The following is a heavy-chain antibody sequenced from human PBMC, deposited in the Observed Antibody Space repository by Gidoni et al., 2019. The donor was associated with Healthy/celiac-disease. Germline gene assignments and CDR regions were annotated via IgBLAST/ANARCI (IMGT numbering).Heavy chain of an antibody. Sequence: QVQLVESGGGVVQPGRSLRLSCAASGFTFSSYGMHWVRQAPGKGLEWVAVISYDGSNKYYADSVKGRFTISRDNSKNTLYLQMNSLRAEDTAVYYCAKVYCGGDCYSKAYFDYWGQGTLVTVSS. V-gene: IGHV3-30*18. J-gene: IGHJ4*02. D-gene: IGHD2-21*02. CDR3: AKVYCGGDCYSKAYFDY. CDR1: GFTFSSYG. CDR2: ISYDGSNK.